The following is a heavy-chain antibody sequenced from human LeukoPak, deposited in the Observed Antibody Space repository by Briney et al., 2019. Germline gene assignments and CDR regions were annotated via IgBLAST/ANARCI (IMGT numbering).Heavy chain of an antibody. V-gene: IGHV6-1*01. CDR3: ARGPTGTGAFDI. Sequence: SQTLSLTCAISGDSVSSNRAAWNWIRQSPSRGLECLGRTYNRSKWFYEYAVSVKSPLTIKPDTSKNHFSLQLNSVTPEDTAVYYCARGPTGTGAFDIWGQGTMVTVSS. CDR1: GDSVSSNRAA. J-gene: IGHJ3*02. D-gene: IGHD1-1*01. CDR2: TYNRSKWFY.